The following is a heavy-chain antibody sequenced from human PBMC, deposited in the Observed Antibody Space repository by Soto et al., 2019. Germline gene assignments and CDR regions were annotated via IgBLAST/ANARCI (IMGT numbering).Heavy chain of an antibody. J-gene: IGHJ4*02. V-gene: IGHV3-23*01. Sequence: TXEFLRLSFAASGFTFSSYAMSWVRQAPGKGLEWVLAISGSGGSTYYADSVKGRFTISRDKSKNTLYLQMNSLRAEDTAVYYCAKELWYPGYYFDYWGQGTLVTV. D-gene: IGHD1-20*01. CDR1: GFTFSSYA. CDR2: ISGSGGST. CDR3: AKELWYPGYYFDY.